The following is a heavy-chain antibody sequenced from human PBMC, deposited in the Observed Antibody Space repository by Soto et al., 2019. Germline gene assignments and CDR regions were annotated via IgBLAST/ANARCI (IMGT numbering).Heavy chain of an antibody. CDR3: AGGYGDSTYYYHGMDV. CDR1: GGSISSGDYY. Sequence: SETLSLTCTVSGGSISSGDYYWSWIRQPPGKGLEWIGYIYYSGSTYYNPSLKSRVTISVDTSKNQFSLKLSSVTAADTAVYYCAGGYGDSTYYYHGMDVWGQGTTVTVSS. CDR2: IYYSGST. V-gene: IGHV4-30-4*01. D-gene: IGHD4-17*01. J-gene: IGHJ6*02.